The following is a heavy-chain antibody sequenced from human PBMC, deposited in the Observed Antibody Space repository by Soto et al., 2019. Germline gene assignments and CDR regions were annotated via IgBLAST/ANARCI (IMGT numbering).Heavy chain of an antibody. J-gene: IGHJ3*02. CDR2: ISAYNGNT. CDR3: ARLDSSGYYYWNAFDI. V-gene: IGHV1-18*01. D-gene: IGHD3-22*01. CDR1: GYTFTSYG. Sequence: QVQLVQSGAEVKKPGASVKVSCKASGYTFTSYGISWVRQAPGQGLEWMGWISAYNGNTNYAQKLQGRVTMTTDTSTSTAYIELRSLRSDDTAVYYCARLDSSGYYYWNAFDIWGQGTMVTVSS.